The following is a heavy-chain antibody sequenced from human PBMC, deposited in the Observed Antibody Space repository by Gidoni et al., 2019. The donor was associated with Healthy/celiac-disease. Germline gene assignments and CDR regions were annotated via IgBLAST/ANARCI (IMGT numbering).Heavy chain of an antibody. Sequence: EVQLVESGGGLVKPGGSLRLSCAASGFTFSNAWMNWVRQAPGKGLEWVGRIKSKTDGGTTDYAAPVKGRFTISRDDSKNTLYLQMNSLKTEDTAVYYCTTPYSAAPVLDDAFDIWGQGTMVTVSS. D-gene: IGHD3-3*01. CDR1: GFTFSNAW. J-gene: IGHJ3*02. CDR2: IKSKTDGGTT. CDR3: TTPYSAAPVLDDAFDI. V-gene: IGHV3-15*07.